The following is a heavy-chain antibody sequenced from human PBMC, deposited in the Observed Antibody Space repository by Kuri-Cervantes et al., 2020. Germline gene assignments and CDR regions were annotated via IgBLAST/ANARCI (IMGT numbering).Heavy chain of an antibody. CDR2: IYYSGST. Sequence: LRLSCTVSGGSISSGGYYWSWIRQHPGKGLEWIGYIYYSGSTYYNPSLKSRVTISVDTSKNQFSLKLSSVPAADTAVYYCARELKQVVPAAMGHQKEDYFDYWGQGTLVTVSS. CDR1: GGSISSGGYY. V-gene: IGHV4-31*02. J-gene: IGHJ4*02. D-gene: IGHD2-2*01. CDR3: ARELKQVVPAAMGHQKEDYFDY.